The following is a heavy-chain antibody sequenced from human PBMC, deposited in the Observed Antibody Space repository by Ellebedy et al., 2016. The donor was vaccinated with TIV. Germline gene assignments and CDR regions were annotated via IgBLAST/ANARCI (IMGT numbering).Heavy chain of an antibody. CDR1: GGSISSSSYY. CDR3: ASIGDRSYYYGMDV. D-gene: IGHD4-17*01. CDR2: IYYTGST. V-gene: IGHV4-39*02. Sequence: SETLSLXCAVSGGSISSSSYYWSWIRQPPGKGLEWIGTIYYTGSTFYSPALTSRLTMSVDTANNDFSLKLTSVTAADTAVYYCASIGDRSYYYGMDVWGQGTTVTVSS. J-gene: IGHJ6*02.